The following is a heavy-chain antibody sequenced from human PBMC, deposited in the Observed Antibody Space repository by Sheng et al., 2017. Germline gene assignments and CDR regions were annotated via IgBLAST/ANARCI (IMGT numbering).Heavy chain of an antibody. CDR3: ARAWPINRELPPFDH. J-gene: IGHJ4*02. D-gene: IGHD1-26*01. V-gene: IGHV1-18*01. CDR1: GYIYTNYG. Sequence: QVQLVQSGAEVKKPGASVKVSCKASGYIYTNYGISWVRQAPGQGLEWMGWISGYNGNTKYAQKLLGRVTMTTDTSTTTAYMELRSLRSDDTAVYYCARAWPINRELPPFDHWGQGTLVTVSS. CDR2: ISGYNGNT.